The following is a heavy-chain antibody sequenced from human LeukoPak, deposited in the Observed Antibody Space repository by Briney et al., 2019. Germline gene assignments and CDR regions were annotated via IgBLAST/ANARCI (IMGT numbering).Heavy chain of an antibody. Sequence: GGSLRLSCAASGFTVSSNYMSWVRQAPGKGLEWVSVIYSGGSTYYADSVKGRFTISRDNSKNTLYLQMNSLRAEDTAVYYCARGWRLRYEPPLFDYWGQGTLVTASS. CDR3: ARGWRLRYEPPLFDY. V-gene: IGHV3-53*01. CDR1: GFTVSSNY. J-gene: IGHJ4*02. D-gene: IGHD5-12*01. CDR2: IYSGGST.